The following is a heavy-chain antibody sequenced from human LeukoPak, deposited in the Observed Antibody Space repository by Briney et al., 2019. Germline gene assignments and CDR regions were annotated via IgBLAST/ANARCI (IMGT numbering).Heavy chain of an antibody. D-gene: IGHD3-10*01. CDR1: GYTFTSYG. J-gene: IGHJ3*01. CDR3: AREVNGLWFGELFPTPL. Sequence: ASVKVSCKASGYTFTSYGISWVRQAPGQGLEWMGWISAYNGNTNYAQKLQGRVTMTTDTSTSTAYMELRSLRSDDTAVYYCAREVNGLWFGELFPTPLWGQGTMVTVSP. V-gene: IGHV1-18*01. CDR2: ISAYNGNT.